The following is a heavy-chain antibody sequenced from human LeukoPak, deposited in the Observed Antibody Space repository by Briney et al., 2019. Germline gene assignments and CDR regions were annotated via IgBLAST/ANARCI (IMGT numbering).Heavy chain of an antibody. Sequence: GGSLRLSCAASGFTFSDHYMDWVRQAPGKGLEWVGRSRNKARSYTTDYAASVRGRITISRDDSKNSLYLQMNSLKTEDTAVYFCARVEIYGVTVGATGDDWGQGTLVTVSS. CDR2: SRNKARSYTT. J-gene: IGHJ4*02. D-gene: IGHD1-26*01. V-gene: IGHV3-72*01. CDR1: GFTFSDHY. CDR3: ARVEIYGVTVGATGDD.